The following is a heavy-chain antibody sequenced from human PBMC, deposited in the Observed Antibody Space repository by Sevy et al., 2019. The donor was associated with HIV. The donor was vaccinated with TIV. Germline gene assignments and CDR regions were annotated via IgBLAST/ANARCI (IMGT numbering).Heavy chain of an antibody. V-gene: IGHV3-23*01. CDR2: ISAGGGDK. J-gene: IGHJ4*02. CDR1: GFTFSSYA. Sequence: GGSLRLSCATSGFTFSSYAMSWVRQAPGKGLQWVSAISAGGGDKYYAASVKGRFTISRDKSKSTLFLQMNSLRVEDTAIYFCVKWGADTAMAAYSTSWYVDSWGQGTLVTVSS. CDR3: VKWGADTAMAAYSTSWYVDS. D-gene: IGHD5-18*01.